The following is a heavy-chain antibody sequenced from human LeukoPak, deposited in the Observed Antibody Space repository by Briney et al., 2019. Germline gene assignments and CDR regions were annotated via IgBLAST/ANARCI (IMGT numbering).Heavy chain of an antibody. D-gene: IGHD3-10*01. CDR1: GFTFSSYA. V-gene: IGHV3-30-3*01. CDR2: ISYDGSNK. J-gene: IGHJ4*02. CDR3: ARDLNRITMVRGVELDY. Sequence: GGSLRLSCAASGFTFSSYAMLWVRQAPGKGLEWVAVISYDGSNKYYADSVKGRFTISRDNSKNKLYLQMNSLRAEDTAVYYCARDLNRITMVRGVELDYWGQGTLVTVSS.